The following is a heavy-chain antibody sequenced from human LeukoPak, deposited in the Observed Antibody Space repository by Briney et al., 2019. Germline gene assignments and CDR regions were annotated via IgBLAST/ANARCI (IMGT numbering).Heavy chain of an antibody. J-gene: IGHJ4*02. CDR3: ARAPVFERWLASFDY. D-gene: IGHD6-19*01. CDR2: ISWNSGSI. V-gene: IGHV3-9*01. Sequence: GGSLRLSCAASGFTFDDYAMHWVRQAPGKGLEWVSGISWNSGSIGYADSAKGRFTISRDNAKNSLYLQMNSLRAEDTALYYCARAPVFERWLASFDYWGQGTLVTVSS. CDR1: GFTFDDYA.